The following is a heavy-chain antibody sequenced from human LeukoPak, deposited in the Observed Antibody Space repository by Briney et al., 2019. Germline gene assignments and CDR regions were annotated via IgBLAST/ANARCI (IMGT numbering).Heavy chain of an antibody. J-gene: IGHJ4*02. CDR2: ISYDGSNK. V-gene: IGHV3-30-3*01. CDR1: GFTFSSYA. CDR3: AKDVSYSSSSLGIDY. D-gene: IGHD6-6*01. Sequence: PGGSLRLSCAASGFTFSSYAMHWVRQAPGKGLEWVAVISYDGSNKYYADSVKGRFTISRDNAKNSLYLQMNSLRAEDTALYYCAKDVSYSSSSLGIDYWGQGTLVTVSS.